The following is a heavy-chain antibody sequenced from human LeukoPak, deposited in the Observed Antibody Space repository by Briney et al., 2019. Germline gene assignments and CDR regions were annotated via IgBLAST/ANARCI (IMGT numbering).Heavy chain of an antibody. J-gene: IGHJ4*02. CDR3: AKDMTMIVDY. CDR1: GFTFSDYT. Sequence: GGSLRLSCAASGFTFSDYTMQWVRQAPGKGLEWVALLPPDGSYQYYADSVKGRFTISRDNSKNTLYLQMNSLRAEDTAVYYCAKDMTMIVDYWGQGTLVTVSS. V-gene: IGHV3-30*04. D-gene: IGHD3-22*01. CDR2: LPPDGSYQ.